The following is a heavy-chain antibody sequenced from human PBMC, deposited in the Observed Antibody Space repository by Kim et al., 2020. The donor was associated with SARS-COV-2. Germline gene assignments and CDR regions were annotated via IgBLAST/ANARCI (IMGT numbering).Heavy chain of an antibody. CDR1: GYSFTTYW. CDR2: IDPSDSYT. D-gene: IGHD3-10*01. Sequence: GESLKISCKGSGYSFTTYWISWVRQMPGKGLEWMGRIDPSDSYTNYSPSFQGHVTISADKSISTAYLQWSSLRASDSAIYYCATIETNMVRGVIPGPLVDFWGQGTLVTVSS. J-gene: IGHJ4*02. V-gene: IGHV5-10-1*01. CDR3: ATIETNMVRGVIPGPLVDF.